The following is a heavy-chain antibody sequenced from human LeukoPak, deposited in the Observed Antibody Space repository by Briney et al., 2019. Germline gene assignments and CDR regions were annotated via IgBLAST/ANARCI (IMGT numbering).Heavy chain of an antibody. D-gene: IGHD3-16*02. CDR2: INHSGST. V-gene: IGHV4-34*01. CDR3: ARDQVVMITFGGVVEQRYYGMDV. J-gene: IGHJ6*02. CDR1: VGSFSDYY. Sequence: SETLSLTCAVYVGSFSDYYWSRIRQPPGKGLEWIGEINHSGSTNYNPSLKSRVTISVDTSKNQFSLKLSSVTAADTAVYYCARDQVVMITFGGVVEQRYYGMDVWGPGTAVTVSS.